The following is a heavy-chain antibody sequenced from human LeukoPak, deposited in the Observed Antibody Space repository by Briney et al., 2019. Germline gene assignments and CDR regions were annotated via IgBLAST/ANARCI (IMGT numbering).Heavy chain of an antibody. D-gene: IGHD6-6*01. CDR2: IRYDGSNK. CDR3: AKELEPLSSGYYMDV. V-gene: IGHV3-30*02. CDR1: GFTFSSYG. J-gene: IGHJ6*03. Sequence: GGSLRLSCAASGFTFSSYGMHWVRLAPGKGLEWVAFIRYDGSNKYYADSVKGRFTISRDNSKNTLYLQMNSLRAEDTAVYYCAKELEPLSSGYYMDVWGKGTTVTISS.